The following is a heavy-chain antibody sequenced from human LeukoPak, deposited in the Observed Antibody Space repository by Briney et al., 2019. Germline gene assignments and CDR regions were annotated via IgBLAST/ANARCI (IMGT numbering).Heavy chain of an antibody. CDR1: GYTFTGYY. CDR2: INPDSGGT. D-gene: IGHD3-22*01. J-gene: IGHJ4*02. V-gene: IGHV1-2*02. Sequence: GASVKVSCKASGYTFTGYYIHWVRQAPGQGLEWMGWINPDSGGTNYAQKFQGRVTMTRDTSISTAYMELSRLRSDDAAVYYCARIYSDSTYYYYDDCWGQGTLVTVSP. CDR3: ARIYSDSTYYYYDDC.